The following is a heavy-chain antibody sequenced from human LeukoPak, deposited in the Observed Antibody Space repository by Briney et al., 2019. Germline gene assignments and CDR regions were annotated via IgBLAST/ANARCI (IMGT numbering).Heavy chain of an antibody. D-gene: IGHD3-22*01. Sequence: SVKVSCKASGGTFSSYAISWVRQAPGQGLEWMGGIIPIFGTANYAQKFQGRVTITADESTSTAYMELGSLRSEDTAVYYCARSRRGLAPVRYYYYYMDVWGKGTTVTISS. J-gene: IGHJ6*03. CDR2: IIPIFGTA. CDR1: GGTFSSYA. V-gene: IGHV1-69*13. CDR3: ARSRRGLAPVRYYYYYMDV.